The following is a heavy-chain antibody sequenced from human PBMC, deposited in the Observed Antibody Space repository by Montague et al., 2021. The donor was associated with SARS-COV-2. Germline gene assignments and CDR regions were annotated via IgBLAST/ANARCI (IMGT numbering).Heavy chain of an antibody. CDR3: ARDLAGYYGSGSYGGMDV. CDR2: IYYSGST. D-gene: IGHD3-10*01. V-gene: IGHV4-39*07. Sequence: SETLSLTCTVSGGSISSSSYYWGWIRQPPGNGLEWIGSIYYSGSTYYNPSLKSRVTISVDTSKNQFSLKLSSVTAADTAVYYCARDLAGYYGSGSYGGMDVWGQGTTATVSS. J-gene: IGHJ6*02. CDR1: GGSISSSSYY.